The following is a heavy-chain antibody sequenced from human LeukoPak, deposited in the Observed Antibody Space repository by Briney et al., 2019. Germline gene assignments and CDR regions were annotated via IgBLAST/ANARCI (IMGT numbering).Heavy chain of an antibody. CDR2: ISTSGST. Sequence: TSETLSLTCTVSGGSISSYYWSWIRQPAGKGLEWIGRISTSGSTNYNPSLKSRVTISLDNSKNQFSLTLTSVTAADTAIYFCARTVFGSTSPTRYYYYMDVWGKGATVTVSS. D-gene: IGHD2-2*01. V-gene: IGHV4-4*07. CDR1: GGSISSYY. CDR3: ARTVFGSTSPTRYYYYMDV. J-gene: IGHJ6*03.